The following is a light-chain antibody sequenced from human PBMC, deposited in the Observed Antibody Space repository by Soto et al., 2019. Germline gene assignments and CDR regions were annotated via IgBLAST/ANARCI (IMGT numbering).Light chain of an antibody. CDR3: HQYGSTPRT. J-gene: IGKJ1*01. CDR1: QSVGSSY. V-gene: IGKV3-20*01. Sequence: EIVLTQSPGTLSLSPGERATLSCRASQSVGSSYLAWYQRKPGQAPRLLIYGASSGATGIPDRFSGSGSGTDFTLTISRLEPEDFAVYFCHQYGSTPRTFGQGTKVEIK. CDR2: GAS.